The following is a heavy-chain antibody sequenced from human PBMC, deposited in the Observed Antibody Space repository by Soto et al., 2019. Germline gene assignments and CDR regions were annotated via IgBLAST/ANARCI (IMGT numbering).Heavy chain of an antibody. D-gene: IGHD2-2*01. J-gene: IGHJ4*02. V-gene: IGHV4-31*03. CDR1: GGSISSGGYY. CDR3: ARVNQLLLVDY. CDR2: IYYSGST. Sequence: SETLSLTCTVSGGSISSGGYYWSWIRQRPGKGLEWIGYIYYSGSTYYNPSLKSRVTISVDTSKNQFSLKLSSVTAADTAVYYCARVNQLLLVDYWGQGTLVTVSS.